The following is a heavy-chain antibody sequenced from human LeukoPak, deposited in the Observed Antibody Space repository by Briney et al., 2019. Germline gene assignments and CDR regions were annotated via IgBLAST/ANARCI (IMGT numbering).Heavy chain of an antibody. Sequence: SVKVPCKASGGTFSSYAISWVRQAPGQGLEWMGRIIPILGIANYAQKFQGRVTITADKSTSTAYMELSSLRSEDTAVYYCARSELGLSSGWYDYWGQGTLVTVSS. V-gene: IGHV1-69*04. CDR3: ARSELGLSSGWYDY. CDR2: IIPILGIA. J-gene: IGHJ4*02. D-gene: IGHD6-19*01. CDR1: GGTFSSYA.